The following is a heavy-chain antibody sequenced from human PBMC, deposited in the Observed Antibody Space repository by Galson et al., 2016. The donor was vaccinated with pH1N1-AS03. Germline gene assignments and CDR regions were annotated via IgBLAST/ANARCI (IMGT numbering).Heavy chain of an antibody. Sequence: SLRLSCAASGFTFSSYTMHWVRQAPGKGLEWVTLISYDGTEKRYAASVKGRFTISRDNSQNALYLQVDSLRAEDTAVYYCARGSLVRGVIMPSDYWGQGTLVTVSS. CDR2: ISYDGTEK. D-gene: IGHD3-10*01. CDR1: GFTFSSYT. V-gene: IGHV3-30*04. CDR3: ARGSLVRGVIMPSDY. J-gene: IGHJ4*02.